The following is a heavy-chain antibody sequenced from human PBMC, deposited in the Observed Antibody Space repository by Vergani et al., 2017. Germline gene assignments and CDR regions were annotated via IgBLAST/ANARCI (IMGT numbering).Heavy chain of an antibody. CDR3: AREVQGWFDP. CDR1: GGSFSGYY. V-gene: IGHV4-34*01. Sequence: QVQLQQWGAGLLKPSETLSLTCAVYGGSFSGYYWSWIRQPPGKGLEWIGEINHSGSTNYNPSLKSRVTISVDTSKNQFSLKLSSVTAADTAVYYCAREVQGWFDPWGQGILVTVSA. J-gene: IGHJ5*02. CDR2: INHSGST.